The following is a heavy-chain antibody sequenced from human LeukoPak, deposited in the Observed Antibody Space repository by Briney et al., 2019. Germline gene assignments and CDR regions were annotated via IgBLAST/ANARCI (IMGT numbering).Heavy chain of an antibody. CDR3: AKKAAAGTGWFDP. V-gene: IGHV5-51*01. CDR2: IDPGDSDT. CDR1: GYSFTSYW. D-gene: IGHD6-13*01. Sequence: GESLKISCKCSGYSFTSYWIGLVRQMPGKGLEWMGIIDPGDSDTRYSTSFQGQVTISADKSISTAYLQWSSLKASDTGMYYCAKKAAAGTGWFDPWGQGTLVTVLS. J-gene: IGHJ5*02.